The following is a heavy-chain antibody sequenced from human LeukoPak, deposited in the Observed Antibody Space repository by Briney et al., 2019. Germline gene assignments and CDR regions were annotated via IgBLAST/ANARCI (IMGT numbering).Heavy chain of an antibody. V-gene: IGHV3-23*01. D-gene: IGHD2-21*02. CDR1: GFTFSSYA. Sequence: GGSLRLSGATSGFTFSSYALTWVRQAPGMVLEWVSAISGSGDTTYYADSVQGRFTISGDNSKNTLYLQMNSLRAEDTAVYYCARDCGGDCLRAFDIWGQGTMVTVSS. CDR2: ISGSGDTT. J-gene: IGHJ3*02. CDR3: ARDCGGDCLRAFDI.